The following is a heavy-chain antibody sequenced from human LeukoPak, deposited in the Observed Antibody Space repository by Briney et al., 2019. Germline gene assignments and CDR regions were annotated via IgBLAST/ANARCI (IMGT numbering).Heavy chain of an antibody. Sequence: GGSLRLSCAASGFTFSSYAMSWVRQAPGKGLEWVSAISGSGGSTYYADSVKGRFTISRDNSKNTLYLQMNSLRAEDTAVYYGAKDLKARWFGETPYFDYWGQGTLVTVPS. CDR2: ISGSGGST. V-gene: IGHV3-23*01. CDR1: GFTFSSYA. CDR3: AKDLKARWFGETPYFDY. J-gene: IGHJ4*02. D-gene: IGHD3-10*01.